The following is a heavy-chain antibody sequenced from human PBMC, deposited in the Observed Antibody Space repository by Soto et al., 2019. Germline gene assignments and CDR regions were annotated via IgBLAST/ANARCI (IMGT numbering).Heavy chain of an antibody. J-gene: IGHJ6*02. CDR3: ARTMRERYCSSTSCYNYGMDV. V-gene: IGHV5-51*01. CDR1: GYSFTSYW. Sequence: GESLKISCKGSGYSFTSYWIGWVRQMPGKGLEWTGIIYPGDSDTRYSPSFQGQVTISADKSISTAYLQWSSLKASDTAMYYCARTMRERYCSSTSCYNYGMDVWGQGTTVTVSS. D-gene: IGHD2-2*01. CDR2: IYPGDSDT.